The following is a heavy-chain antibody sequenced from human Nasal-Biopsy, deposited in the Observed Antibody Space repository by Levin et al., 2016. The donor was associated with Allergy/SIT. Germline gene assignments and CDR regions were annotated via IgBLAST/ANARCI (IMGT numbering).Heavy chain of an antibody. CDR3: ARRGAPGSFTIDY. CDR2: IRVHDGDT. Sequence: ASVKVSCKASGYTFTSYGINWVRQAPGQGLQWMGWIRVHDGDTEYAQNVQDRLIMTTDKSTSTAFMELRSLGFDDSALYYCARRGAPGSFTIDYWGQGTLVTVSS. V-gene: IGHV1-18*01. D-gene: IGHD1-26*01. J-gene: IGHJ4*02. CDR1: GYTFTSYG.